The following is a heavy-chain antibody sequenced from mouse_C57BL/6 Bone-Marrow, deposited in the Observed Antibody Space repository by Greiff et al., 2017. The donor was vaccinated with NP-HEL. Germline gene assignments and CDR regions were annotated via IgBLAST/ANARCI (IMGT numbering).Heavy chain of an antibody. CDR1: GFTFSDYY. Sequence: DVQLVESGGGLVQPGGSLKLSCAASGFTFSDYYMYWVRQTPEKRLEWVAYISNGGGSTYYPDTVKGRFTISRDNAKNTLYLQMSRLKSEDTAMYYCARLKYWYFDVWGTGTTVTVSS. CDR3: ARLKYWYFDV. CDR2: ISNGGGST. V-gene: IGHV5-12*01. D-gene: IGHD1-3*01. J-gene: IGHJ1*03.